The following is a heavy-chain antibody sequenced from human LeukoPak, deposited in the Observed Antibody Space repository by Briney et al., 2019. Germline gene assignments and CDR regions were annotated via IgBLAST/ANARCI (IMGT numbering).Heavy chain of an antibody. Sequence: ASVKVSCKASGYTFTGYYMHWVRQAPGQGLEWMGWINPNSGGTNCAQKFQGRVTMTRDTSISTAYMELSRLRSDDTAVYYCARSPHILTGENFNYWGQGTLVTVSS. CDR1: GYTFTGYY. CDR2: INPNSGGT. CDR3: ARSPHILTGENFNY. D-gene: IGHD3-9*01. J-gene: IGHJ4*02. V-gene: IGHV1-2*02.